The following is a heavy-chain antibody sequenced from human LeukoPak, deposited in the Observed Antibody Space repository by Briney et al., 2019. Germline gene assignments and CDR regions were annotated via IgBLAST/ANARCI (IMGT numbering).Heavy chain of an antibody. CDR1: GGSFSGSY. V-gene: IGHV4-34*01. CDR3: ARDHATYYYDSSGYYDY. D-gene: IGHD3-22*01. J-gene: IGHJ4*02. CDR2: INHSGST. Sequence: KPSETLSLTCAVYGGSFSGSYWSWIRQPPGKGLEWIGDINHSGSTNYNPSLKSRATISKDTSKNQFSLQLTSVTAADTAVYYCARDHATYYYDSSGYYDYWGQGTLVTVSS.